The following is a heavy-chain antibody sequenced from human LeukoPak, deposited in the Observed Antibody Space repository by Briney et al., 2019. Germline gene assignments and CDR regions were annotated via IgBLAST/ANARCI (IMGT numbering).Heavy chain of an antibody. CDR2: IIPIFGTA. Sequence: SVKVSCKASGYTFTSYGISWVRQAPGQGLEWMGGIIPIFGTANYAQKFQGRVTITADESTSTAYMELSSLRSEDTAMYYCARDGGYSYGLTLDYWGQGTLVTVSS. J-gene: IGHJ4*02. D-gene: IGHD5-18*01. CDR3: ARDGGYSYGLTLDY. CDR1: GYTFTSYG. V-gene: IGHV1-69*13.